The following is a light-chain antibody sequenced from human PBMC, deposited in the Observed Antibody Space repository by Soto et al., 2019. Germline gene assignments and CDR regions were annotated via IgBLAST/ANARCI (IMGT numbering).Light chain of an antibody. Sequence: EIVLTQSPGTLSLSPGERATLSCRTSQSVKSSYLAWYQQKPGQAPRLLIYGASTRATGIPDRFSGSGSGTDFTLTISRLEPEDFAVYFCQQYYPSFWTFGKGTKVEIK. J-gene: IGKJ1*01. CDR2: GAS. CDR1: QSVKSSY. V-gene: IGKV3-20*01. CDR3: QQYYPSFWT.